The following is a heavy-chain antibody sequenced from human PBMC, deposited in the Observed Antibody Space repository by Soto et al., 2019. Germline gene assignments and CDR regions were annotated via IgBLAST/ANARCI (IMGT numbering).Heavy chain of an antibody. CDR1: GFTFSSYA. CDR2: ISYDGSNK. CDR3: ASLGLGY. Sequence: QVQLVESGGDVVQPGRSLRLSCAASGFTFSSYAMHWVRQAPGKGLEWVAVISYDGSNKYYADSVKGRFTISRDNSKNTLYLQMNSLRAEDTAVYYCASLGLGYWGQGTLVTVSS. J-gene: IGHJ4*02. V-gene: IGHV3-30-3*01. D-gene: IGHD3-16*01.